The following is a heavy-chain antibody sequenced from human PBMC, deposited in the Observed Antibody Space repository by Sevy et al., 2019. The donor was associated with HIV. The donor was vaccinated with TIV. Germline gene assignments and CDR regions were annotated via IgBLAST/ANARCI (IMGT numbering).Heavy chain of an antibody. D-gene: IGHD3-10*01. CDR2: ISTGTDHI. J-gene: IGHJ4*02. Sequence: GSLRRSCTASGFTFSAYSMNWVRQAPGKGLEWLSYISTGTDHIYYADSAKGRFTISRDDAKKSVYLEMKSLRDQDTALYYCVRRGVDAYNVYFDLWGQGTLVTVSS. V-gene: IGHV3-21*05. CDR3: VRRGVDAYNVYFDL. CDR1: GFTFSAYS.